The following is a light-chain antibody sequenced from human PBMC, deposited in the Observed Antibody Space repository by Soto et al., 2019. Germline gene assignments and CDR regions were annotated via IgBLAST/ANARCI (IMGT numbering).Light chain of an antibody. CDR1: SSDVGGYNY. Sequence: QSVLTQPASVSGSPGQSITISCTGTSSDVGGYNYVSWYQRHPGRAPKLIIYEVSNRPSGVSNRFSGSKSGNTASLTISGLQAEDEADYYCSSYTSSNTYVFGTGTKLTVL. J-gene: IGLJ1*01. V-gene: IGLV2-14*01. CDR2: EVS. CDR3: SSYTSSNTYV.